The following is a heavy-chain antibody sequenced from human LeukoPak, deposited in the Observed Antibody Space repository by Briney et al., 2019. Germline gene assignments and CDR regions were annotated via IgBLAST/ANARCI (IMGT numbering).Heavy chain of an antibody. Sequence: PGGSLRLSCAAAGFTFSNAYMNWVRQAPGKGLEWVGRIKPNTDGETTEYAAPVKGRFSISRDDSKNMLNLQMNSLKTEDSAVYYCITPLPYSAQGGQGTLVTVSS. J-gene: IGHJ4*02. CDR2: IKPNTDGETT. V-gene: IGHV3-15*07. D-gene: IGHD2-21*01. CDR3: ITPLPYSAQ. CDR1: GFTFSNAY.